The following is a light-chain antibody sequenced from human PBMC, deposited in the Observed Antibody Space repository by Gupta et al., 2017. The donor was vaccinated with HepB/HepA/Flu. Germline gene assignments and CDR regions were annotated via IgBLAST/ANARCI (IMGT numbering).Light chain of an antibody. CDR2: TTN. CDR1: TGAVPSTYY. Sequence: QTVVTQEPPVTVSPGGTVTLTCASNTGAVPSTYYPSWFQKKPGQAPRPLIYTTNNKHSWTPARFSGSLLGDKAALTLSGALPEDEAEYYCLVHFGGVWVFGGGTKLTVL. J-gene: IGLJ3*02. V-gene: IGLV7-43*01. CDR3: LVHFGGVWV.